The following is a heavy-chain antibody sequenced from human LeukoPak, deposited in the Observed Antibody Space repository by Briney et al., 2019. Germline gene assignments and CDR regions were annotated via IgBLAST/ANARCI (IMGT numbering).Heavy chain of an antibody. CDR3: GRNGAYCIDY. D-gene: IGHD2-8*01. CDR2: IYRDGNT. CDR1: GGSISSYSHY. Sequence: PSETLSLTCSVSGGSISSYSHYWGWIRQSPGKGLEWIGEIYRDGNTNYNPSLKSRATISVDTSNNQFSLKLTSVTAADTAVYYCGRNGAYCIDYWGQGTLVTLSS. J-gene: IGHJ4*02. V-gene: IGHV4-39*07.